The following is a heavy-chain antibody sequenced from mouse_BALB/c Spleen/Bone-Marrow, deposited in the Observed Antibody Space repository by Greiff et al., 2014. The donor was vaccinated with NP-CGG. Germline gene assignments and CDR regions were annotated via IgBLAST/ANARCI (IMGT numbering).Heavy chain of an antibody. CDR2: IHYSGGA. J-gene: IGHJ3*01. D-gene: IGHD4-1*02. V-gene: IGHV3-1*02. Sequence: DVQLQESGPDLVKPSQSLSLTCTVTGYSITSTYSWHWIRQFPGNKLEWMGYIHYSGGAYYNPSLKSRISITRDTSKNQFFLQLHSVTTADTATYYCASTGTRGFAYWGQGTLVTVST. CDR3: ASTGTRGFAY. CDR1: GYSITSTYS.